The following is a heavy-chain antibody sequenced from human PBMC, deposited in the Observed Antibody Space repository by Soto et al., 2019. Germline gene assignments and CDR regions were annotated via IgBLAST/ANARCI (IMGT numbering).Heavy chain of an antibody. CDR2: IYPNDSDT. CDR1: GNDFITYC. D-gene: IGHD1-1*01. V-gene: IGHV5-51*01. J-gene: IGHJ4*02. Sequence: PGESLKISCKGSGNDFITYCIGWVRQKPGKRLEWMGMIYPNDSDTRYSPSFQGHVTISANRSINIAYLQWSSLKASDTAMYYCAMTTSGDHWGPGTLVTVSS. CDR3: AMTTSGDH.